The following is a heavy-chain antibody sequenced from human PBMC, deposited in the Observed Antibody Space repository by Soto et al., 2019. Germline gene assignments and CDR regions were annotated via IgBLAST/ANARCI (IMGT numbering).Heavy chain of an antibody. CDR3: ARDNGIAGSFDP. CDR1: GFTFRSYS. V-gene: IGHV3-48*02. D-gene: IGHD6-13*01. CDR2: ISISSRTI. Sequence: EMQLVESGGGLVQPGGSLRLSCAASGFTFRSYSMNWVRQAPGKGLEWVSYISISSRTIYYADSLKGKFTISRDDAKNSLYLQMNSLRDEETSVYYCARDNGIAGSFDPWGQGTLVTVSS. J-gene: IGHJ5*02.